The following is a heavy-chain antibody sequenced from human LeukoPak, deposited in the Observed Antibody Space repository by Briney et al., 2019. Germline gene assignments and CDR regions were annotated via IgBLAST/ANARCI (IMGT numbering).Heavy chain of an antibody. J-gene: IGHJ3*02. V-gene: IGHV3-7*01. Sequence: GGSLRLSCAASGFTFSSYWMSWVRQAPGKGLEWVANIKQDGSEKYYVDSVKGRFTISRDNAKNSLYLQMNSLRAEDTAVYYCAKKRDYDILTGYSFYAFDIWGQGTMVTVSS. CDR1: GFTFSSYW. CDR2: IKQDGSEK. CDR3: AKKRDYDILTGYSFYAFDI. D-gene: IGHD3-9*01.